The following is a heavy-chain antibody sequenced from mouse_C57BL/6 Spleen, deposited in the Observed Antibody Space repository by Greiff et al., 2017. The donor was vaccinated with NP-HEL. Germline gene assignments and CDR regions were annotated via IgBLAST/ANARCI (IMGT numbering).Heavy chain of an antibody. CDR3: ARTKDLLTGFAY. D-gene: IGHD1-1*01. CDR2: IYPGDGDT. V-gene: IGHV1-82*01. CDR1: GYAFSSSW. Sequence: QVQLKQSGPELVKPGASVKISCKASGYAFSSSWMNWVKQRPGKGLEWIGRIYPGDGDTNYNGKFKGKATLTADKSSSTAYMQLSSLTSEDSAVYFCARTKDLLTGFAYWGQGTLVTVSA. J-gene: IGHJ3*01.